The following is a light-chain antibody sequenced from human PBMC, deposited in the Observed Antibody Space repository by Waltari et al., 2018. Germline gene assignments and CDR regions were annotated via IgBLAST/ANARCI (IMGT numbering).Light chain of an antibody. J-gene: IGKJ2*01. Sequence: DIQMTQSPSSLSASLGDRVIITCRASQSITTYLSWFQQKPGKAPKLLIYAASSLQSGVSSRFSGSGSGTDFTLTISSLQPEDFATYYCQHSYSTPYTFGQGTKLEIK. CDR3: QHSYSTPYT. V-gene: IGKV1-39*01. CDR1: QSITTY. CDR2: AAS.